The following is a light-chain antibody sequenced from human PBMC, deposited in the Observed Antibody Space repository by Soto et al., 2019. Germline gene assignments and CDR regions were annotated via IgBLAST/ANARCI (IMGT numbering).Light chain of an antibody. Sequence: EIVMTQSPATLSVSPGETASLSCRASQSVSNNLAWYQQKLGQDPRLLIYGASARATGIPARFSGSGSETEFTLTISSLQSEDFAVYYCQQYQSWPLTFGGGTKVDIK. J-gene: IGKJ4*01. CDR1: QSVSNN. CDR3: QQYQSWPLT. V-gene: IGKV3-15*01. CDR2: GAS.